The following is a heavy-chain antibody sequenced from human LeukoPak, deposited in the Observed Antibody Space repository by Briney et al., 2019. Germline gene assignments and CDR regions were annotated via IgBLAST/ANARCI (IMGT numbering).Heavy chain of an antibody. CDR3: ATPRGAAAANAAFDI. V-gene: IGHV1-24*01. CDR1: GYTFTELS. Sequence: GASVKVSCKVSGYTFTELSMHWVRQAPGKGLEWXXXFDPEDGETIYAQKFQGRVTMTEDTSTDTAYMELSSLRSEDTAVYYCATPRGAAAANAAFDIWGQGTMVTVSS. CDR2: FDPEDGET. D-gene: IGHD6-13*01. J-gene: IGHJ3*02.